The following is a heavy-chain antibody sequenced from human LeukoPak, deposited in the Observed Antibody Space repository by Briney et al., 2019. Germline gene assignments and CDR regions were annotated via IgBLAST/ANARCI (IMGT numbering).Heavy chain of an antibody. CDR1: GGSISSSSYY. V-gene: IGHV4-39*01. J-gene: IGHJ4*02. CDR3: AGGDYGDYVDY. Sequence: PSETLSLTCTVSGGSISSSSYYWGWIRQPPGKGLEWIGSIYYSGSTYYNPSLKSRVTISVDTSKNQFSLKLSSVTAADTAVYYCAGGDYGDYVDYWGQGTLVTVSS. CDR2: IYYSGST. D-gene: IGHD4-17*01.